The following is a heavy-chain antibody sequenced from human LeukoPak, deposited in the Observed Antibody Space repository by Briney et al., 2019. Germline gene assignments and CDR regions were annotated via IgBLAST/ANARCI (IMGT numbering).Heavy chain of an antibody. CDR1: GYTFTGYY. CDR2: INPNSGGT. V-gene: IGHV1-2*04. J-gene: IGHJ3*02. D-gene: IGHD2-2*01. CDR3: AREYCSSTSCYAVAFDI. Sequence: GASVKVSCTASGYTFTGYYMHWVRQAPGQGLGWMGWINPNSGGTNYAQKFQGWVTMTRDTSISTAYMELSRLRSDDTAVYYCAREYCSSTSCYAVAFDIWGQGTMVTVSS.